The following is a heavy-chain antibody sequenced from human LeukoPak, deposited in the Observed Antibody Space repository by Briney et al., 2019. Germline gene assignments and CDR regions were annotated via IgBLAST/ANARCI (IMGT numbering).Heavy chain of an antibody. V-gene: IGHV1-2*02. CDR3: ARDPPYCSGGSCYQGFLDY. D-gene: IGHD2-15*01. J-gene: IGHJ4*02. Sequence: ASVKVSCKASGYTFTGYYMHWVRQAPGQGLEWMGWINPNSGGTNYAQKFQGRVTMTRDTSISTAYMELSRLRSDDTAVYYCARDPPYCSGGSCYQGFLDYWGQGTLVTVSS. CDR1: GYTFTGYY. CDR2: INPNSGGT.